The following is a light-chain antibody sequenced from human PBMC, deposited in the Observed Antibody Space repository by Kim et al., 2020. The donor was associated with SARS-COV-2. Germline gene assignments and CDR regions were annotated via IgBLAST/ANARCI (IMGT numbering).Light chain of an antibody. CDR1: ALPKQY. Sequence: SYELTQPPSVSVSPGQTARITCSGDALPKQYAYWYQQKPGQAPVLVIYKDTERPSGIPERFSGSSSGTTVTLNISGVQAEDEADYYCQSADSSDTWVFGG. CDR3: QSADSSDTWV. J-gene: IGLJ3*02. CDR2: KDT. V-gene: IGLV3-25*03.